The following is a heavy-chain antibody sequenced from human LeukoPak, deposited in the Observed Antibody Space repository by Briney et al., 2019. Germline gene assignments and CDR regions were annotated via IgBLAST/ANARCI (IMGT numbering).Heavy chain of an antibody. J-gene: IGHJ4*02. D-gene: IGHD3-10*01. V-gene: IGHV4-34*01. CDR2: INHSGST. CDR1: GGSFSGYY. Sequence: SETLSLTCAVYGGSFSGYYWSWIRQPPGKGLEWIGEINHSGSTNYNPSLKSRVTISVDTSKNQFSLKLSSVTAADTAVYYCAREVWFGELSIRSFDYWGQGTLVTVSS. CDR3: AREVWFGELSIRSFDY.